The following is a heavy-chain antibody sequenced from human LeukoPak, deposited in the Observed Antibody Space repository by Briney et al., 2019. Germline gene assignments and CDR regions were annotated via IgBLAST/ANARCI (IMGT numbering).Heavy chain of an antibody. Sequence: PGGSLRLSCAASGFTFSSYEMNWVRQAPGGGLEWISYISTSGTTTYYAGSVKGRFTISRDNSKNSLYLQMNSLRAEDTAVYYCAREGNWNRFDPWGQGTLVTISS. CDR3: AREGNWNRFDP. J-gene: IGHJ5*02. V-gene: IGHV3-48*03. D-gene: IGHD1-1*01. CDR1: GFTFSSYE. CDR2: ISTSGTTT.